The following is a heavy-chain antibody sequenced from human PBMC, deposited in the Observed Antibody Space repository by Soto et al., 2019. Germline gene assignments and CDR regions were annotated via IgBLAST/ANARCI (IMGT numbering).Heavy chain of an antibody. CDR3: AKDFLQDWGQDYYYGMDV. CDR2: IYPGDSDT. V-gene: IGHV5-51*01. CDR1: GYSFTSYW. Sequence: PGESLKISCKGSGYSFTSYWIGWVRQMPGKGLEWMEIIYPGDSDTRYSPSFQGQVTISADKSISTAYLQWSSLKASDTALYYCAKDFLQDWGQDYYYGMDVWGQGTTVTVSS. J-gene: IGHJ6*02. D-gene: IGHD7-27*01.